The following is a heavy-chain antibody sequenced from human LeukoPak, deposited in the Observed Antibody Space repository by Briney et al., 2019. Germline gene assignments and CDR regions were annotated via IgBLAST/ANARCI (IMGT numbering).Heavy chain of an antibody. Sequence: GGSLRLSCAASGFTFSSYWMSWVRQAPGKGLEWVANIKEDGSDKYYVDSVKGRFTISRDNAKNSLYLQMNGLRAEDTAVYYCARDDGIRTVDYWGQGTLVTVS. CDR1: GFTFSSYW. CDR3: ARDDGIRTVDY. D-gene: IGHD1-14*01. CDR2: IKEDGSDK. J-gene: IGHJ4*02. V-gene: IGHV3-7*01.